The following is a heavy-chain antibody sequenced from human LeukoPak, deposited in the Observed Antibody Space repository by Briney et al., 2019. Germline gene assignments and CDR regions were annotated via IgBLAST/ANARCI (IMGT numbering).Heavy chain of an antibody. CDR1: GGSISGYY. J-gene: IGHJ3*02. D-gene: IGHD2-2*01. CDR2: INHSGST. Sequence: PSETLSLTCTVSGGSISGYYWSWIRQPPGKGLEWIGEINHSGSTNYNPSLKSRVTISVDTSKNQFSLKLSSVTAADTAVYYCARGRMPHAFDIWGQGTMVTVSS. CDR3: ARGRMPHAFDI. V-gene: IGHV4-34*01.